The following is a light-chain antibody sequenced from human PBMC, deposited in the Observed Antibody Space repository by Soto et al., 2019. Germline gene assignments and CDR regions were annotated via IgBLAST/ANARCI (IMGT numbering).Light chain of an antibody. J-gene: IGKJ1*01. V-gene: IGKV1-5*03. CDR3: QQYNNYWT. Sequence: DIQMTQSPSTLSASVGDRVTITCRASQSISDWLAWYQQRPGKAPKLLIYKASNLQSGVPSRFSGSGSGTEFSLTITSLQTDDFATYYCQQYNNYWTFGQGTKVENK. CDR2: KAS. CDR1: QSISDW.